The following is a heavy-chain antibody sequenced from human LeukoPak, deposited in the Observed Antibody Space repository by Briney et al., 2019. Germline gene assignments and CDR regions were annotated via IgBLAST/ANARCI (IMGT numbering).Heavy chain of an antibody. J-gene: IGHJ4*02. V-gene: IGHV3-33*01. D-gene: IGHD5-18*01. Sequence: GGSLRLSCAASGFTFSSYGMHWVRQAPGKGLEWVAVIWYDGSNKYYADSVKGRFTISRDNSKNTLYLQMNSLRAEDTAVYYCAREGIQLWLRYYFDYWGQGTLVTVSS. CDR3: AREGIQLWLRYYFDY. CDR2: IWYDGSNK. CDR1: GFTFSSYG.